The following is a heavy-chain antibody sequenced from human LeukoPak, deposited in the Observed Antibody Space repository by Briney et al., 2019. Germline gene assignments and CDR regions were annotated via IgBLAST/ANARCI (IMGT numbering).Heavy chain of an antibody. V-gene: IGHV3-23*01. D-gene: IGHD2-8*01. CDR3: AKVVVSGNGDYFDF. Sequence: PGGSLRLSCAASGFTFSSSAMAWVRLAPGKGLELVSSISGSGETIHYADSVKGRFPISRDNSKSTLSLQMNSLRAEDTAIYYCAKVVVSGNGDYFDFWGQGTLVTVAS. J-gene: IGHJ4*02. CDR2: ISGSGETI. CDR1: GFTFSSSA.